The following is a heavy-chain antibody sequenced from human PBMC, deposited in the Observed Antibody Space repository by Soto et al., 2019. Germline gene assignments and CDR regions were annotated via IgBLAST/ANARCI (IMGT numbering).Heavy chain of an antibody. D-gene: IGHD4-17*01. Sequence: QVQLVQSGAEVKKPGASLKVSCKTSGYTFITYGISWVRQAPGQGLEWMGWTSSYNGYTKYAQKFQGRATMTTDTATSTAYMELRSLRSDATAVYYCARAYDYGGNSDYWGQGTLVTVSS. CDR1: GYTFITYG. V-gene: IGHV1-18*04. CDR2: TSSYNGYT. CDR3: ARAYDYGGNSDY. J-gene: IGHJ4*02.